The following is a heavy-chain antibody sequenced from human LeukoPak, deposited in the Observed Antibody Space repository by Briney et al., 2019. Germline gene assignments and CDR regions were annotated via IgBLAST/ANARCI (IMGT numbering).Heavy chain of an antibody. V-gene: IGHV1-46*01. CDR3: ARELAGTCYFDY. J-gene: IGHJ4*02. CDR1: GYTFTRYY. CDR2: IDPNTGTT. D-gene: IGHD6-19*01. Sequence: ASVKVSCKASGYTFTRYYIHWVRQAPGQGRDYMGMIDPNTGTTWYAQKFQGTVTMTRDTSTSTVSMELSSLRSDDTAIYYCARELAGTCYFDYWGQGTLVSVSS.